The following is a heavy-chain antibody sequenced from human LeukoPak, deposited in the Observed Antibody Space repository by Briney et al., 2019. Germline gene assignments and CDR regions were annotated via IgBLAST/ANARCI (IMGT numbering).Heavy chain of an antibody. Sequence: GGSLRLSCAASGFTFSNAWMSWVRQAPGQGLEWGGRIKSKNDGGTTDYAAPVKGRFTISRDDSKNTLYLQMNSLKTEDTAVYYCTTEPYYELYYYYYMDVWGKGTTVTVSS. CDR1: GFTFSNAW. V-gene: IGHV3-15*01. J-gene: IGHJ6*03. CDR3: TTEPYYELYYYYYMDV. CDR2: IKSKNDGGTT. D-gene: IGHD2/OR15-2a*01.